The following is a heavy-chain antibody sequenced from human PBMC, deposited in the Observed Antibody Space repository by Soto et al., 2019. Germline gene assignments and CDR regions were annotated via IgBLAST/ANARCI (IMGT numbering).Heavy chain of an antibody. V-gene: IGHV1-18*01. CDR2: VSGYNGDT. Sequence: ASVKVSCKASGYTFSRYGISWVRQAPGQGLEWMGWVSGYNGDTKYAQKVQGRVTMTIDTSTSTAYMELRSLRSDDTAVYYCANWNDRPGMDVWGQGTTVTVSS. D-gene: IGHD1-1*01. CDR3: ANWNDRPGMDV. CDR1: GYTFSRYG. J-gene: IGHJ6*02.